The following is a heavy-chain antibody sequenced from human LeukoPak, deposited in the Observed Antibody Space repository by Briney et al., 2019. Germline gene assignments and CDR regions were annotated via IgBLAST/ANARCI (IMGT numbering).Heavy chain of an antibody. CDR2: ISSSGSTI. CDR1: GFTFSSYE. CDR3: ARGGHSGYSFYYYYMDV. J-gene: IGHJ6*03. V-gene: IGHV3-48*03. D-gene: IGHD5-12*01. Sequence: GGSLRLSCAASGFTFSSYEMNWVRQAPGKGLEWVSYISSSGSTIYYADSVKGRFTISRDNAKNSLYLQMTSLRAEDTAVYYCARGGHSGYSFYYYYMDVWGKGTTVTISS.